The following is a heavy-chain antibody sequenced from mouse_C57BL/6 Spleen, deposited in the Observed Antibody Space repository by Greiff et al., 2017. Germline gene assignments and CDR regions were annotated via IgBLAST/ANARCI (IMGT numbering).Heavy chain of an antibody. D-gene: IGHD1-1*01. J-gene: IGHJ3*01. CDR1: GFSLTSYG. CDR2: IWSGGST. Sequence: QVQLKESGPGLVQPSQSLSITCTVSGFSLTSYGVHWVRQSPGKGLEWLGVIWSGGSTDYNAAFISRLSISKDNSKSQVFFKMNSLQADDTAIYYCARNPFYYGSSSFAYWGQGTLVTVSA. CDR3: ARNPFYYGSSSFAY. V-gene: IGHV2-2*01.